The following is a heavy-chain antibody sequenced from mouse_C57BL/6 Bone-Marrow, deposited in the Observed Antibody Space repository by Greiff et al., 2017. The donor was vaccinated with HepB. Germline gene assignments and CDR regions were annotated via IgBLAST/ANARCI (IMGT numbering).Heavy chain of an antibody. V-gene: IGHV5-4*01. Sequence: EVQRVESGGGLVKPGGSLKLSCAASGFTFSSYAMSWVRQTPEKRLEWVATISDGGSYTYYPENVKGRFTISRDNAKNNLYLQMSHLKSEDTAMYYCARAYYGSSYYWYFDVWGTGTTVTVSS. CDR2: ISDGGSYT. CDR3: ARAYYGSSYYWYFDV. CDR1: GFTFSSYA. J-gene: IGHJ1*03. D-gene: IGHD1-1*01.